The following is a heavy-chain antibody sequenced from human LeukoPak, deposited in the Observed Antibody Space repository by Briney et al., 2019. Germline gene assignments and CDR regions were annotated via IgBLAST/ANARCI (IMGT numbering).Heavy chain of an antibody. J-gene: IGHJ4*02. Sequence: GGSLRLSCAASGFTFSDYWMIWVRQAPGKGLEWVAKINPDGSIKSYVDSVKGRFTIFRDNAKNSLYLQMNILRAEDSAVYFCARDPGWIFDYWGQGTLVIVSS. CDR3: ARDPGWIFDY. CDR1: GFTFSDYW. CDR2: INPDGSIK. V-gene: IGHV3-7*04. D-gene: IGHD3-9*01.